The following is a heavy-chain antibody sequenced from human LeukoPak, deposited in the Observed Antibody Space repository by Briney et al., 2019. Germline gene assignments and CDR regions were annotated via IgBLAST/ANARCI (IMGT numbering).Heavy chain of an antibody. D-gene: IGHD1-1*01. Sequence: PSETLSLACTFSGDSFSDYYWTWIRRPPGGTLEWIGHIYYRGSTKYNPSLKNRVNISVDTSKNQVSLTLTSVTAADTAVYYCARAMRWTSGPVELGWFDRWGQGTQVTVSS. CDR3: ARAMRWTSGPVELGWFDR. V-gene: IGHV4-59*01. CDR1: GDSFSDYY. CDR2: IYYRGST. J-gene: IGHJ5*02.